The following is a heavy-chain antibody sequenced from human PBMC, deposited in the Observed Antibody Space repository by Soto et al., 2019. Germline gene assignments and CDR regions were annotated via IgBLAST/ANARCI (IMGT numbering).Heavy chain of an antibody. V-gene: IGHV1-3*01. CDR3: AREDRNWFDP. CDR2: IDAGNGNT. Sequence: ASVKVSCKASGYTFTTYAMHWVRQAPGQRLEWMGWIDAGNGNTKYSQKFQGRVAITRDTSASTVYMELSSLRSEDTAVYYCAREDRNWFDPWGQGTLVTVSS. J-gene: IGHJ5*02. CDR1: GYTFTTYA. D-gene: IGHD2-15*01.